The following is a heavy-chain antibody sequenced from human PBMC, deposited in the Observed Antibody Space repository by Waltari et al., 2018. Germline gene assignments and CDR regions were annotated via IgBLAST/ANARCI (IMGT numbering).Heavy chain of an antibody. V-gene: IGHV3-21*01. Sequence: EVQLVESGGGLVKPGGSLRLSCAASGFTFSSYRMNWVRQAPGKGLEWVSSISSSSSYIYYADSVKGRFTISRDNAKNSLYLQMNSLRAEDTAVYYCARGAEVTGNFWWYFDLWGRGTLVTVSS. CDR3: ARGAEVTGNFWWYFDL. CDR1: GFTFSSYR. J-gene: IGHJ2*01. CDR2: ISSSSSYI. D-gene: IGHD1-20*01.